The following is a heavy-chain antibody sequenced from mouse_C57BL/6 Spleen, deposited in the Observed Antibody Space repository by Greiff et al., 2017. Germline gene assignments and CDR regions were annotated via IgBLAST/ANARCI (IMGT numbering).Heavy chain of an antibody. CDR1: GFSLTSYG. CDR2: IWRGGST. J-gene: IGHJ1*03. Sequence: QVQLQQSGPGLVQPSPSLSISCTASGFSLTSYGVHWVRQSPGKGLEWLGVIWRGGSTDYNAAFISRLSNSKENSKSQVFFKMNSLQADDTAKYYCARESNYVDWDFGGWGTGTTVTVSS. D-gene: IGHD2-5*01. V-gene: IGHV2-2*01. CDR3: ARESNYVDWDFGG.